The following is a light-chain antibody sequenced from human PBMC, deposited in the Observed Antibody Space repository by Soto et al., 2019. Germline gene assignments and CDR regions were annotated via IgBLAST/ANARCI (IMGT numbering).Light chain of an antibody. CDR3: QQYGSSET. V-gene: IGKV3-20*01. Sequence: EIVLTQSPATLSLSPGERATLSCRASQTVSSSLAWYQQKPGQAPRLLIYGASSRATGIPDRFSGSGSGTDFTLTISRLEPEDFAMYYCQQYGSSETFGQGTKVDIK. CDR2: GAS. CDR1: QTVSSS. J-gene: IGKJ1*01.